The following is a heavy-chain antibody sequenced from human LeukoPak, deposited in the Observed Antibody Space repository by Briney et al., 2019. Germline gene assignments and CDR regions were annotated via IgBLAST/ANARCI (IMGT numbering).Heavy chain of an antibody. V-gene: IGHV1-18*01. CDR2: ISTYNGKT. J-gene: IGHJ5*02. CDR1: GYTFNTHG. CDR3: ARGALITVFGVVITNYFDP. Sequence: GASVKVSCKASGYTFNTHGISWVRQAPGQGLEWMGWISTYNGKTNYAQDFQGRVTMTTDTSTSTAYMELRSLTSDDTAVYHCARGALITVFGVVITNYFDPWGQGTLVTVSS. D-gene: IGHD3-3*01.